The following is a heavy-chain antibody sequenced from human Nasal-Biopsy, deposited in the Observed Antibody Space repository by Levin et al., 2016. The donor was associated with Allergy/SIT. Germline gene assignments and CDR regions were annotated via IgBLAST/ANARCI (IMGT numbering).Heavy chain of an antibody. D-gene: IGHD4-11*01. V-gene: IGHV3-33*01. Sequence: GESLKISCAASGFTFKNYGMNWVRQAPGKGLEWVAVISYDGSKKYSADSVKGRFTVSRDDSRNTLYLQMNSLRVEDTAVYYCARGLGTTVDGYFDYWGQGTLVTVSS. CDR1: GFTFKNYG. J-gene: IGHJ4*02. CDR3: ARGLGTTVDGYFDY. CDR2: ISYDGSKK.